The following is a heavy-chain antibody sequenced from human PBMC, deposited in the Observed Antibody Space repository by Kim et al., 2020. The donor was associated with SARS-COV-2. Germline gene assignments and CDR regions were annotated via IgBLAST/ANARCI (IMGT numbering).Heavy chain of an antibody. CDR2: IYYSGST. Sequence: SETLSLTCTVSGGSISSSSYYWGWIRQPPGKGLEWIGSIYYSGSTYYNPSLKSRVTISVDTSKNQFSLKLSSVTAADTAVYYCARGASMVRGAPHRDYYGMDVWGQGTTVTVSS. D-gene: IGHD3-10*01. V-gene: IGHV4-39*01. CDR1: GGSISSSSYY. CDR3: ARGASMVRGAPHRDYYGMDV. J-gene: IGHJ6*02.